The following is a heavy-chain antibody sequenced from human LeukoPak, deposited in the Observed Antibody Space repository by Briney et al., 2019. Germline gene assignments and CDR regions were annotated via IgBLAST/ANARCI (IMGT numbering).Heavy chain of an antibody. Sequence: SVKVSCKASGGTFSSYAISWVRQAPGQGLEWMGRIIPIFGTANYAQKFQGRVTITTDESTSTAYMELRSLRSEDTAVYYCARPSITIFGVDPGAFDIWGQGTMVTVSS. V-gene: IGHV1-69*05. CDR2: IIPIFGTA. CDR3: ARPSITIFGVDPGAFDI. J-gene: IGHJ3*02. CDR1: GGTFSSYA. D-gene: IGHD3-3*01.